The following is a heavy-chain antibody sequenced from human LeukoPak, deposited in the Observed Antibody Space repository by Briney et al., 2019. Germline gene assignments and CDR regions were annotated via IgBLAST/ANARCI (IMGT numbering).Heavy chain of an antibody. CDR3: ARGGGIQLVYTND. CDR2: IWYDGSNK. V-gene: IGHV3-33*01. Sequence: GRSLRLSCAQSGFTFCSSRPQCVSQAPGKGLEWVAVIWYDGSNKYYADSVKGRFTISRDNSKNTLYLQMNSLRAEDTAVFYCARGGGIQLVYTNDWGQGTLVTVSS. CDR1: GFTFCSSR. J-gene: IGHJ4*02. D-gene: IGHD3-16*01.